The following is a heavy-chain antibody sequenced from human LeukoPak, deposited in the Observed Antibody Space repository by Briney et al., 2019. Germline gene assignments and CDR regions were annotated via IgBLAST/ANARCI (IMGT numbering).Heavy chain of an antibody. CDR1: GGTFSSYA. CDR3: ARDGATWRDPGAY. D-gene: IGHD7-27*01. CDR2: IIPILGIA. V-gene: IGHV1-69*04. Sequence: GSSVKVSCKASGGTFSSYAISWVRQAPGQGLEWMGRIIPILGIANYAQKFQGRVTITADKSTSTAYMDLSSLRSEDTAVYYCARDGATWRDPGAYWGQGTLVAVSS. J-gene: IGHJ4*02.